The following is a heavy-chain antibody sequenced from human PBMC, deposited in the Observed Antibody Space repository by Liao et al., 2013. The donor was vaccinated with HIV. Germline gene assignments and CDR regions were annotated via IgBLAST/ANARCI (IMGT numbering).Heavy chain of an antibody. CDR1: GGSISSYY. J-gene: IGHJ3*02. Sequence: QVQLQESGPGLVKPSETLSLTCTVSGGSISSYYWSWIRQPPGKGLEWIGESNHSGSTNYNPSLKSRVTISVDTSMNQFSLKVSSVTAADTAVYYCARGAGYSYGRRMDIWGQGTMVTVSS. CDR3: ARGAGYSYGRRMDI. D-gene: IGHD5-18*01. CDR2: SNHSGST. V-gene: IGHV4-34*01.